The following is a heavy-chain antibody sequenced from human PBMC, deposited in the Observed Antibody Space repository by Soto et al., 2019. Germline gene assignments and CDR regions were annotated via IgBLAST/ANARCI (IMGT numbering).Heavy chain of an antibody. Sequence: GGSLRLSCTASGFTFGDYAMSWFRQAPGKGLEWVGFIRSKAYGGTTEYAASVKGRFTISRDDSKSIAYLQMNSLKTEDTAVYYCTRDAIDSSGYYRDPNWFDPWGQGTLVTVSS. CDR1: GFTFGDYA. CDR3: TRDAIDSSGYYRDPNWFDP. D-gene: IGHD3-22*01. V-gene: IGHV3-49*03. CDR2: IRSKAYGGTT. J-gene: IGHJ5*02.